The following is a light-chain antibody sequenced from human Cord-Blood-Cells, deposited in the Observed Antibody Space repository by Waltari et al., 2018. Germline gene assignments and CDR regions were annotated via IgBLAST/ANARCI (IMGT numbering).Light chain of an antibody. CDR1: SRGVGCYYE. CDR2: DVS. CDR3: SSYTSSSTWV. J-gene: IGLJ3*02. V-gene: IGLV2-14*01. Sequence: QSALTQSPSASGAPGHSISLFCTGTSRGVGCYYEFPWYQQHPGKAPILMIYDVSKRPSGVSNRLSGSKSGTTASLPISGLQAEDEADYYCSSYTSSSTWVFGGGTKLTVL.